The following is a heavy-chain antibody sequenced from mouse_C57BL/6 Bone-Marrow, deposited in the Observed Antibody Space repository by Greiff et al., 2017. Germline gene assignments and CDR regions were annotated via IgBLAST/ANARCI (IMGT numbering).Heavy chain of an antibody. CDR1: GYTFTSYG. D-gene: IGHD2-2*01. V-gene: IGHV1-81*01. Sequence: VKLLESGAELARPGASVKLSCKASGYTFTSYGISWVKQRTGQGLEWIGEIYPRSGNTYYNEKFKGKATLTADKSSSTAYVELRSLTSEDSAVYFGTRSRWLPDAYWGQGTLVTVSA. CDR2: IYPRSGNT. CDR3: TRSRWLPDAY. J-gene: IGHJ3*01.